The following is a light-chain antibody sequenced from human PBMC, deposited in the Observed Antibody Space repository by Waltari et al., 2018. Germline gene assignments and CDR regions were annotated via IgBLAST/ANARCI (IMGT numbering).Light chain of an antibody. V-gene: IGKV1-9*01. CDR3: QQLQGYPIT. CDR1: QGISSY. Sequence: IQLTQSPSSLSASVGDRVTITCRASQGISSYLAWYQQKPGKAPKLLIYAASTLQSGVPSRFSGSGSVTDFTLTISSLQPEDFATYYCQQLQGYPITFGQGTRLEIK. CDR2: AAS. J-gene: IGKJ5*01.